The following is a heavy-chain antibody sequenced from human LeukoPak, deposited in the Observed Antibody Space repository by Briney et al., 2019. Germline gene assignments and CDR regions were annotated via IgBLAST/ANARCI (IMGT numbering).Heavy chain of an antibody. J-gene: IGHJ5*02. D-gene: IGHD3-16*01. CDR3: ARVLSWGCFDP. CDR2: IKQDGTEK. V-gene: IGHV3-7*01. Sequence: GGSLRLSCVASGFTFSDYWMSWVRQAPGKGLEWVANIKQDGTEKYYVDSVKGRFTISRDNAKNSLFLQMNSLRAEDTAVYSSARVLSWGCFDPWGQGTLVTVTS. CDR1: GFTFSDYW.